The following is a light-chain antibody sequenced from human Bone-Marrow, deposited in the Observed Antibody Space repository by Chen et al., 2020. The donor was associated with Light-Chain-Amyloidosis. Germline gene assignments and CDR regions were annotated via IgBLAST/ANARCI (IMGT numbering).Light chain of an antibody. CDR2: EYD. CDR3: QSYPGSSQGV. Sequence: NFMLTQPHSVSESPGKTVIISCNRSSGSIATNYVQWYQQRPGSSPTTVIYEYDKRPSGVPDRFSGSIDRSSNSASLTIAGLKTEVDADYYRQSYPGSSQGVVGGGTKLTVL. V-gene: IGLV6-57*01. J-gene: IGLJ3*02. CDR1: SGSIATNY.